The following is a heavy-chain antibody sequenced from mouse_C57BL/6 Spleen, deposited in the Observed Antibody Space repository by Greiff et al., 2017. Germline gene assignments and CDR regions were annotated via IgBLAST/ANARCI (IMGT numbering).Heavy chain of an antibody. J-gene: IGHJ3*01. V-gene: IGHV5-9-1*02. D-gene: IGHD2-3*01. CDR2: ISSGGDYI. CDR1: GFTFSSYA. Sequence: DVKLVESGEGLVKPGGSLKLSCAASGFTFSSYAMSWVRQTPEKRLEWVAYISSGGDYIYYADTVKGRFTISRDNARNTLYLQMSSLKSEDTAMYYCTRDGYYDRFAYWGQGTLVTVSA. CDR3: TRDGYYDRFAY.